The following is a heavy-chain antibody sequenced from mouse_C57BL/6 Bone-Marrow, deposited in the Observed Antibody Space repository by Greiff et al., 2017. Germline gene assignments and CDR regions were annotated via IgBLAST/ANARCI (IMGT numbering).Heavy chain of an antibody. CDR3: ARPYYSNYWYFDV. CDR2: IYPGSGST. D-gene: IGHD2-5*01. CDR1: GYTFTSYW. Sequence: VQLQQPGAELVKPGASVKMSCKASGYTFTSYWITWVKRRPGQGLEWIGDIYPGSGSTNYNEKFKSKATLPVVKSSSTAYMQLSSLTSEDSAVYYCARPYYSNYWYFDVWGTGTTVTVSS. V-gene: IGHV1-55*01. J-gene: IGHJ1*03.